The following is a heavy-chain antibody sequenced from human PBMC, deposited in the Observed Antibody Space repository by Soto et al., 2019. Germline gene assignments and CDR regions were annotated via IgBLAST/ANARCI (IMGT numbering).Heavy chain of an antibody. CDR3: VRDRDWAFDI. Sequence: VGSLRLSGVASGYTLSDYSMNWVRQAPGKGLEWVSYFGTSRKYIYYADSVRGRFTISRDDAKNSLYLQLNSLRDEDTALYHCVRDRDWAFDIWGQGTMVTVSS. CDR1: GYTLSDYS. V-gene: IGHV3-48*02. D-gene: IGHD3-9*01. J-gene: IGHJ3*02. CDR2: FGTSRKYI.